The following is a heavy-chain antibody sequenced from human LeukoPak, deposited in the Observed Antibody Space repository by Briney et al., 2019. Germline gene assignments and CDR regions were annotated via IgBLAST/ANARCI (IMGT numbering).Heavy chain of an antibody. Sequence: PGGSLRLSCAASGFTFSTYSMNWVRQAPGKGLEWVSFISTTSSTICYADSVKGRFSISRDNAKNSLYLQMTSLRAEDTAIYYCARVDPFDYWGQGTLVIVSS. D-gene: IGHD3-9*01. CDR3: ARVDPFDY. J-gene: IGHJ4*02. V-gene: IGHV3-48*01. CDR2: ISTTSSTI. CDR1: GFTFSTYS.